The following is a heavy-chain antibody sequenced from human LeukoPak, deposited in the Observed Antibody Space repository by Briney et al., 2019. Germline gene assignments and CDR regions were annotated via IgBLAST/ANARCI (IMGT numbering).Heavy chain of an antibody. V-gene: IGHV3-21*01. D-gene: IGHD5-12*01. Sequence: GGSLRLSCAASGFTFSSYSMNWVRQAPGKGLEWVSSISSSSSYIYYADSVKGRFTISRDNAKNSLCLQMNSLRAGDTAVYYCARGATKWNYYYMDVWGKGTTVTVSS. CDR3: ARGATKWNYYYMDV. J-gene: IGHJ6*03. CDR1: GFTFSSYS. CDR2: ISSSSSYI.